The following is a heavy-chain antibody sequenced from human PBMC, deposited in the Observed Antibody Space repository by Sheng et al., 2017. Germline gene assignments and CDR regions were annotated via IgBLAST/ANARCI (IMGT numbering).Heavy chain of an antibody. CDR2: ISYDGSNK. D-gene: IGHD3-3*01. J-gene: IGHJ4*02. V-gene: IGHV3-30*18. Sequence: QVQLVESGGGVVQPGRSLRLSCAASGFTFSSYGMHWVRQAPGKGLEWVAVISYDGSNKYYADSVKGRFTISRDNSKNTLYLQMNSLRAEDTAVYYCAKGFLGYYFDYWGQGTLVTVSS. CDR3: AKGFLGYYFDY. CDR1: GFTFSSYG.